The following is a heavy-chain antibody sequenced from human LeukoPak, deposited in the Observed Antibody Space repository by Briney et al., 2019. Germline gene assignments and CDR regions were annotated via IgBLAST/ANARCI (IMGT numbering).Heavy chain of an antibody. J-gene: IGHJ4*02. D-gene: IGHD3-22*01. Sequence: SETLSLTCAVYGGSFSGYYWSWIRQPPGRGLEWIGEINHSGSTNYNPSLKSRVTISVDTSKYQFSLKLSSVTAADTAVYYCARESGYYDSSGYRRYYFDYWGQGTLVTVSS. CDR3: ARESGYYDSSGYRRYYFDY. V-gene: IGHV4-34*01. CDR1: GGSFSGYY. CDR2: INHSGST.